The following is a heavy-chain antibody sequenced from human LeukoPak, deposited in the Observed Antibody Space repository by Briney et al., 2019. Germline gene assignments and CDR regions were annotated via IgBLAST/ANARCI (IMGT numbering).Heavy chain of an antibody. Sequence: GGSLRLSCAASGFIFSNYGMHWVRQAPGKGLEWVAVMSYDGSNKYYADSVKGRFTISRDNSNNTLYLQMNSLRAEDTAVFYCAKDALAYCGADCYALLGMNVWGQGTTVTVSS. V-gene: IGHV3-30*18. J-gene: IGHJ6*02. CDR2: MSYDGSNK. CDR3: AKDALAYCGADCYALLGMNV. D-gene: IGHD2-21*02. CDR1: GFIFSNYG.